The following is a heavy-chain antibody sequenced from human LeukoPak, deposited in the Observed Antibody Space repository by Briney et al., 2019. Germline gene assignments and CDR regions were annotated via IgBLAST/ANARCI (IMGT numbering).Heavy chain of an antibody. V-gene: IGHV3-23*01. D-gene: IGHD6-25*01. Sequence: GGSLRLSCAASGFTFSSYDMSWVRQAPGKGLEWVSGISGSGGRTYYADSVKGRFTISRDNSKNTLYLQMNSLRAEDSAVYYCAKGGDSSGWNFDYWGQGTLVTVSS. CDR2: ISGSGGRT. J-gene: IGHJ4*02. CDR1: GFTFSSYD. CDR3: AKGGDSSGWNFDY.